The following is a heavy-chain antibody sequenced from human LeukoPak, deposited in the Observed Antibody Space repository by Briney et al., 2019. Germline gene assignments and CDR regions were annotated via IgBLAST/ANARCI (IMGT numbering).Heavy chain of an antibody. J-gene: IGHJ5*02. CDR1: GFTFSSYW. Sequence: GGSLRLSCAASGFTFSSYWMSWVRQAPGKGLEWVANIKQDGSEKYYVDSVKGRFTISRDNSKNTLYLQMNSLRAEDTAVYYCAKGARYGATPKRGYNWFDPWGQGTLVTVSS. CDR3: AKGARYGATPKRGYNWFDP. CDR2: IKQDGSEK. D-gene: IGHD4-17*01. V-gene: IGHV3-7*01.